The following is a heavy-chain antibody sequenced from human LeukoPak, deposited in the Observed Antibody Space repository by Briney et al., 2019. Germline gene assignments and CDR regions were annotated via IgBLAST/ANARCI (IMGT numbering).Heavy chain of an antibody. D-gene: IGHD6-13*01. CDR1: GFTFSNYG. V-gene: IGHV3-33*01. J-gene: IGHJ5*02. Sequence: GGSLRLSCAASGFTFSNYGIHWVRQAPGKGLEWVAVIWFDGTNKFYADSVKGRFTISRHNSKNTLYLQMNSLRAEDTAVYHCARSQQGNGNWFDPWGQGTLVTVSS. CDR3: ARSQQGNGNWFDP. CDR2: IWFDGTNK.